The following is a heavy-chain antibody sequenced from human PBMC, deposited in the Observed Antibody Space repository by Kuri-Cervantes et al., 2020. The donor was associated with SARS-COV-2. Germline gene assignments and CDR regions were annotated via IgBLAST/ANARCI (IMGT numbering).Heavy chain of an antibody. CDR3: ARFRITMRGFDP. J-gene: IGHJ5*02. CDR1: GYTFTGYY. V-gene: IGHV1-2*02. CDR2: INPNSGGT. Sequence: ASVKVSCKASGYTFTGYYMHWVRQAPGQGLEWMGWINPNSGGTNYAQKFQGRVTMTRDTSISTAYMEPSRLRSDDTAVYYCARFRITMRGFDPWGQGTLVTVSS. D-gene: IGHD3-22*01.